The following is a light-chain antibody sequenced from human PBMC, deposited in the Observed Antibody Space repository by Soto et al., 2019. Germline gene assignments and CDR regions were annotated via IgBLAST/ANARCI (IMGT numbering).Light chain of an antibody. J-gene: IGKJ4*01. CDR2: GAS. V-gene: IGKV3-20*01. CDR3: QQYGSSPRLT. CDR1: QSVRSNY. Sequence: EIVLTQSPDTLSLSPGERATLSCRASQSVRSNYLAWYQQKPGQAPRLLIYGASSRATGIPDRFSGSGSGTVFTLTISRLEPEDFAVYYCQQYGSSPRLTFGGGTKVEIK.